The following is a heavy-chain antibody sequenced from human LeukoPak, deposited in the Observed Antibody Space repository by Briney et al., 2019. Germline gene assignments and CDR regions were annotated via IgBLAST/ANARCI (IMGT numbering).Heavy chain of an antibody. CDR2: IYYSGST. CDR1: GGSISSSSYY. Sequence: SETLSLTCTVSGGSISSSSYYWGWIRQPPGKGLEWIGSIYYSGSTYYNPSLKSRVTLSVDTSKNQFSLKLSSVTAADTAVYYCVSGFRMTVDYWGQGTLVTVSS. J-gene: IGHJ4*02. D-gene: IGHD3-10*01. V-gene: IGHV4-39*07. CDR3: VSGFRMTVDY.